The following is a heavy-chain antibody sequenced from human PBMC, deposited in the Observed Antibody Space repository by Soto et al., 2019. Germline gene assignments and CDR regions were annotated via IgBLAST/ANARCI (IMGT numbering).Heavy chain of an antibody. D-gene: IGHD5-12*01. J-gene: IGHJ4*02. V-gene: IGHV3-48*02. CDR2: IDSSSDTI. CDR1: GFTLSRYS. CDR3: ARGGVATIFGDS. Sequence: HPGGSLRLSCAASGFTLSRYSMNWVRQAPGKGLEWLSYIDSSSDTIYYADSVKGRFIISRDNAKNSLYLQMNSLRDEDTAVYYCARGGVATIFGDSWGQGTLVTVSS.